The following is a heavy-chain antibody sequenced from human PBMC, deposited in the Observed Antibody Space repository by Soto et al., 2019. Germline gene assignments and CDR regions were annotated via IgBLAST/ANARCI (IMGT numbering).Heavy chain of an antibody. D-gene: IGHD6-13*01. V-gene: IGHV3-23*01. Sequence: EVQLLESGGGLVQPGGSLRLSCAASGFTFSSYAMSWVRQAPGKGLEWVSAISGSGGSTYYADSVKGRFTISRDNSKNTRYLQMNSLRAEDTAVYYCAKAPRGSYSPDWFDPWGQGTLVTVSS. CDR3: AKAPRGSYSPDWFDP. CDR2: ISGSGGST. J-gene: IGHJ5*02. CDR1: GFTFSSYA.